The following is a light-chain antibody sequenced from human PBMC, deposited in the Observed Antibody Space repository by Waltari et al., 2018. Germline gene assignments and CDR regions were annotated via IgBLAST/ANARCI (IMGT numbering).Light chain of an antibody. CDR3: QQYNTFWT. CDR1: QSINTW. CDR2: KAS. J-gene: IGKJ1*01. V-gene: IGKV1-5*03. Sequence: DIQMTQSPSTLSASVGDRVTITCRASQSINTWLAWYQQKPGKAPKLLIYKASTLGSWVPSRFSGSGSGTEFTLTISSLQPDDFGTFYCQQYNTFWTFGQGTKVDIK.